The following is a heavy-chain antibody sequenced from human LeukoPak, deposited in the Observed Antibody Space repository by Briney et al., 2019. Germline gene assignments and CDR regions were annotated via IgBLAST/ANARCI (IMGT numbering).Heavy chain of an antibody. CDR2: ISGSGSST. CDR3: AKLGNDNVWGTYRDNWFDP. V-gene: IGHV3-23*01. D-gene: IGHD3-16*02. Sequence: GGSLRLACAAAGSISNNYAMTWDHLAPGRWLEWVSGISGSGSSTYYADSVKGRFGISRDNSKNALYLQMNSLRAEDTAEYYCAKLGNDNVWGTYRDNWFDPWGQGTLVIVSS. J-gene: IGHJ5*02. CDR1: GSISNNYA.